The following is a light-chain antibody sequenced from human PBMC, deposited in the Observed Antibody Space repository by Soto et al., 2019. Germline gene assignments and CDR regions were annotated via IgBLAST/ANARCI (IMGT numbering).Light chain of an antibody. Sequence: DIPMTQSPSSLSASVGDRVTITCQASQDISNYLNWYQQKPGKAPKLLIYDASSLETGVPSRFSGSGSGTDFTFTISSLQPEDIATYYCQQYGNLPLFGGGTKVEIK. CDR1: QDISNY. CDR3: QQYGNLPL. V-gene: IGKV1-33*01. CDR2: DAS. J-gene: IGKJ4*01.